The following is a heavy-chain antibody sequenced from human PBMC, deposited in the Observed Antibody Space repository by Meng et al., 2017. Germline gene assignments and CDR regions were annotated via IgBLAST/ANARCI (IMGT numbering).Heavy chain of an antibody. Sequence: GESLKISCAASGFTVSSNYMSWVRQAPGKGLEWVSVIYSGGSTYYADSVKGRFTISRDNSKNTLYLQMNSLRAEDTAVYYCARSLDALAVAGTSYYYYGMDVWGQGTTVTGSS. CDR1: GFTVSSNY. CDR2: IYSGGST. CDR3: ARSLDALAVAGTSYYYYGMDV. V-gene: IGHV3-66*02. D-gene: IGHD6-19*01. J-gene: IGHJ6*02.